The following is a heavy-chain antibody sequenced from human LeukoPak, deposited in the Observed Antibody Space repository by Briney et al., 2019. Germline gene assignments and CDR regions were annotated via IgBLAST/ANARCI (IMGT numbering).Heavy chain of an antibody. D-gene: IGHD6-19*01. CDR3: ARQYSSGWYGYFDY. J-gene: IGHJ4*02. V-gene: IGHV4-59*08. CDR1: GGSISSYY. Sequence: SETLSLTCTVSGGSISSYYWSWIRQPPGKGLEWIGYIYYSGSTNYNPSLKSRVTISVDTSKNQFSLKLSSVTAADTAVYYCARQYSSGWYGYFDYWGQGTLVTVSS. CDR2: IYYSGST.